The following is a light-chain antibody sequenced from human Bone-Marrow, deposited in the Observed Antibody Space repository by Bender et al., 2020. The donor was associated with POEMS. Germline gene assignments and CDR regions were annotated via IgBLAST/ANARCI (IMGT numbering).Light chain of an antibody. CDR2: EVT. CDR1: SSDVGGYNY. J-gene: IGLJ3*02. Sequence: QSALTQPASVSGSPGQSITISCTGTSSDVGGYNYVSWYQQHPGKAPKLVIYEVTNRPSGVSNRFSGSKSGNTASLTISGLQAEDEADYYCSSFTITSTPWVFGGGTKLTVL. V-gene: IGLV2-14*01. CDR3: SSFTITSTPWV.